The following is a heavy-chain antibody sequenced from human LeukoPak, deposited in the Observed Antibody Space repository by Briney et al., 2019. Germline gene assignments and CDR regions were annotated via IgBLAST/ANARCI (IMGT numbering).Heavy chain of an antibody. CDR2: IYHSGST. CDR3: ARGPYIRPHAFDI. CDR1: GGSISSGGYS. V-gene: IGHV4-30-2*01. Sequence: SETLSLTCAVSGGSISSGGYSWSWIRQPPGKGLEWIGYIYHSGSTYYNPSLKSRVTISVDRSKNQFSLKLSSVTAADTAVYYCARGPYIRPHAFDIWGQGTMVTVSS. J-gene: IGHJ3*02. D-gene: IGHD3-16*01.